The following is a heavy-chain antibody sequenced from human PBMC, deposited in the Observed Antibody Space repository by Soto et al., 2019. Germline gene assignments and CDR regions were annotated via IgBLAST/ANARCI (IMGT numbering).Heavy chain of an antibody. CDR1: GGSISSYY. V-gene: IGHV4-59*01. CDR2: IYYSGRT. D-gene: IGHD2-2*02. CDR3: ARGYCSSTICYIWDNWFDP. J-gene: IGHJ5*02. Sequence: QVQLQESGPGLVKPSETLSLTCTVSGGSISSYYWSWIRQPPGKGLEWIGYIYYSGRTNYNPSLMSRVTTAVDTSKHQCSLKLSSVTAAETAVYYCARGYCSSTICYIWDNWFDPWGQGTLVTVSS.